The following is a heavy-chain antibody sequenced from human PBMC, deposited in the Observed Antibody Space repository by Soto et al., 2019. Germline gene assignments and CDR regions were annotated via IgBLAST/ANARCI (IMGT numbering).Heavy chain of an antibody. V-gene: IGHV3-30-3*01. J-gene: IGHJ6*02. Sequence: GWSLRLSCAAPGFAFSVYAMHWVRQAPGKGLEWVSLISYDGSDKYYADSVKGRFTISRDNSKSTLYLQMSSLRADDTAVYFCARDRGRTDYYAMDVWGQGTTVTVSS. D-gene: IGHD1-1*01. CDR3: ARDRGRTDYYAMDV. CDR2: ISYDGSDK. CDR1: GFAFSVYA.